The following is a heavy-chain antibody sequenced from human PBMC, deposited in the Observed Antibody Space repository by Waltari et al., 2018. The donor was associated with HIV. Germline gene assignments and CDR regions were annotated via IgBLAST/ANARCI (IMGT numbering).Heavy chain of an antibody. D-gene: IGHD3-16*01. CDR2: FDPEEGER. CDR3: TGGGSAFDV. J-gene: IGHJ3*01. Sequence: VQWVQSGPEVKKPGASVKVSCKVSGYTLSRLALHWVRQSHGKGLEGMGGFDPEEGERVYAQDFQGRVTMTEDPSTGSAYRDLTGLRFDDTPVYYFTGGGSAFDVWGQGTMVTVSS. V-gene: IGHV1-24*01. CDR1: GYTLSRLA.